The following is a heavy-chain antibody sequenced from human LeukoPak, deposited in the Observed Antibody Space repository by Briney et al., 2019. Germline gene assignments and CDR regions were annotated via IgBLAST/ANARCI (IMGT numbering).Heavy chain of an antibody. CDR1: GDSISSSTYY. CDR3: ARRSTSPITAYYIDV. D-gene: IGHD3-3*01. CDR2: IYYSGSA. V-gene: IGHV4-39*01. Sequence: PSETLSLTCTVSGDSISSSTYYWGWIRQPPGKGLEWIGNIYYSGSAYYNPSLQSRVTISVDTSKNQISLRLSSVAAADTAVYYCARRSTSPITAYYIDVWGKGTTVTVSS. J-gene: IGHJ6*03.